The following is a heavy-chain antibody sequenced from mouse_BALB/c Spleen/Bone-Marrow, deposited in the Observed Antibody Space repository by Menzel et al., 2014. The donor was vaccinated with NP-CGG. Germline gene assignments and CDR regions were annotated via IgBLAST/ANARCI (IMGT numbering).Heavy chain of an antibody. CDR2: INPSSGYT. CDR3: AYWDLAY. J-gene: IGHJ3*01. D-gene: IGHD4-1*01. V-gene: IGHV1-4*02. Sequence: VQLQESAAELTRPGASVKMSCKASGYTFTSYTMHWVKQRPGQGLEWIGYINPSSGYTEYNQKFKDKTTLTADKSSSTAYMQLSSLTSEDSAVYYCAYWDLAYWGQGTLVTVSA. CDR1: GYTFTSYT.